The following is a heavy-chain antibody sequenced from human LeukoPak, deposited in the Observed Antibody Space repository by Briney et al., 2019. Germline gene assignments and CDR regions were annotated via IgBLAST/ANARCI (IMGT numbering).Heavy chain of an antibody. D-gene: IGHD3-22*01. Sequence: SETLSLTCAVYGGSFSGYYWSWIRQPPGKGLEWIGEINHSGSTNYNPSLKSRVTMSVDTSKNQFSLKLSSVTAADTAVYYCARSGQTNLVGDYYDSSGFDYWGQGTLVTVSS. J-gene: IGHJ4*02. CDR2: INHSGST. CDR1: GGSFSGYY. CDR3: ARSGQTNLVGDYYDSSGFDY. V-gene: IGHV4-34*01.